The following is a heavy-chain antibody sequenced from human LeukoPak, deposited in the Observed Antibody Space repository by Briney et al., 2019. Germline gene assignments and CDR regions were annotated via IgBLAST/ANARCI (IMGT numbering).Heavy chain of an antibody. D-gene: IGHD3-16*01. J-gene: IGHJ6*03. CDR1: GYTFTSYG. CDR3: ASFGSRGAYYYYYMDV. CDR2: ISAYNGNT. V-gene: IGHV1-18*01. Sequence: ASVKVSCKASGYTFTSYGISWVRQAPGQGLEWMGWISAYNGNTNYAQKLQGRVTMTTDTSTSTAYMELSSLRSEDTAVYYCASFGSRGAYYYYYMDVWGKGTTVTVSS.